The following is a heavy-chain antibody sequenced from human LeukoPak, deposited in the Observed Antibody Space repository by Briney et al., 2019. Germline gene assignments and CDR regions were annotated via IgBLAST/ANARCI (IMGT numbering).Heavy chain of an antibody. CDR1: GFTFSSYG. Sequence: GGSLRLSCAASGFTFSSYGMSWVRQAPGKGLEWVATIRQDGSKKYYADSVKGRFTISRDNAKNSLYLQMNSLRAEDTAVYYCAEIGITMVGGVWGKGTTVT. CDR3: AEIGITMVGGV. D-gene: IGHD3-10*02. CDR2: IRQDGSKK. J-gene: IGHJ6*03. V-gene: IGHV3-7*01.